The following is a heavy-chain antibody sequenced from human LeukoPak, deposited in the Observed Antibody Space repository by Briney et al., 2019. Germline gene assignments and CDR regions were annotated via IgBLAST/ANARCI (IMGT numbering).Heavy chain of an antibody. CDR2: IIPIFGTA. Sequence: GASVKVSCKASGGTFSSYAISWVRQAPGQGLEWMGGIIPIFGTANYAQKFQGRVTITADESTSTAYMELSSLRSEDTAVYYCARDKGVVGATPIAVDWYFDLWGRGTLVTVSS. CDR3: ARDKGVVGATPIAVDWYFDL. CDR1: GGTFSSYA. V-gene: IGHV1-69*13. D-gene: IGHD1-26*01. J-gene: IGHJ2*01.